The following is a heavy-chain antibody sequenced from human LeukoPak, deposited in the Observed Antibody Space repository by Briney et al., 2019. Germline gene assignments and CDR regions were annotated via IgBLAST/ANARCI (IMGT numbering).Heavy chain of an antibody. CDR3: ARGGRYQLLTLHLLGYFQH. J-gene: IGHJ1*01. D-gene: IGHD2-2*01. CDR1: GFTFSSYS. CDR2: ISSSSSYI. V-gene: IGHV3-21*01. Sequence: AGGSLRLSCAASGFTFSSYSMNWVRQAPGKGLEWVSSISSSSSYIYYADSVKGRFTISRDNAKNSLYLQMNSLRAEDTAVYYCARGGRYQLLTLHLLGYFQHWGQGTLVTVSS.